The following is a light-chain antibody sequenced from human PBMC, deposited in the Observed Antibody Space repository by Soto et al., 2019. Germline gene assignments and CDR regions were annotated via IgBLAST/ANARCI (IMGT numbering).Light chain of an antibody. J-gene: IGKJ3*01. V-gene: IGKV1-39*01. CDR1: PSIRIA. CDR3: QHSFTKPYT. Sequence: DIQMTQSPPSLSASVGDTVTITCRASPSIRIALNWYQQKPGKAPNLLIYGTSYLRSGVPSRFSGSASGTDFTLTISGLQPEDFATYYCQHSFTKPYTFGPGTRVDF. CDR2: GTS.